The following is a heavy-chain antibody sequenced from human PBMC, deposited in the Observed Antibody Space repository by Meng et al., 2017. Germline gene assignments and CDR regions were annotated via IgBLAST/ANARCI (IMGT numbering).Heavy chain of an antibody. Sequence: GGSLRLSCSVSKFTLSDNYMSWIRQAPGKGLEWISYISSNGNTKYYADSVMGRFTISRDDSKNTLYLQMNSLRAEDTAVYYCAGDPYCSGGSCYVYGMDVWGQGTTVTVSS. CDR2: ISSNGNTK. V-gene: IGHV3-11*04. CDR3: AGDPYCSGGSCYVYGMDV. D-gene: IGHD2-15*01. CDR1: KFTLSDNY. J-gene: IGHJ6*02.